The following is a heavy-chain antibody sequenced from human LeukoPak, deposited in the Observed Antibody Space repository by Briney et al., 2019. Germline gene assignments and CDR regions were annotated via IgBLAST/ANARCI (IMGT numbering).Heavy chain of an antibody. CDR2: IKSKTGGVTT. Sequence: GGSLRLXCAASGFTFSNAWMSWVRRAPGKGLEWVGRIKSKTGGVTTDYAAPVKGRFTISRDDSKNTLYLQMNSLKTEDTAVYYCTTYRKSSGSYSPCDYWGQGTLVTVSS. D-gene: IGHD3-10*01. J-gene: IGHJ4*02. CDR1: GFTFSNAW. CDR3: TTYRKSSGSYSPCDY. V-gene: IGHV3-15*01.